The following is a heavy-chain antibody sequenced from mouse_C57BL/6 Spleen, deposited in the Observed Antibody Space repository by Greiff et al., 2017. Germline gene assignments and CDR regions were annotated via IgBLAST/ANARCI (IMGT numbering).Heavy chain of an antibody. CDR3: ARLPLGEDYFDY. J-gene: IGHJ2*01. V-gene: IGHV1-18*01. CDR2: INPNNGGT. CDR1: GYTFTDYN. Sequence: EVQLVESGPELVKPGASVKIPCKASGYTFTDYNMDWVKQSHGKSLEWIGDINPNNGGTIYNQKFKGKATLTVDKSSSTAYMELRSLTSEDTAVYYCARLPLGEDYFDYWGQGTTLTVSS. D-gene: IGHD5-5*01.